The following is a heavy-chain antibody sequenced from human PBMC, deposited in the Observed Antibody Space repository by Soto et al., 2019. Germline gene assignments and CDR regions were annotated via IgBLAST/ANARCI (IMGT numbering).Heavy chain of an antibody. D-gene: IGHD3-16*02. CDR3: ARGPAYDYVWGSYRYSEPFAY. V-gene: IGHV1-3*01. Sequence: QVQLVQSGAEVKKPGASVKVSCKASGYTFTSYAMHWVRQAPGQRLEWMGWINAVNGNTKYSQKFQGRVTITRDTSASTAYMELSSMRSEETSVYYCARGPAYDYVWGSYRYSEPFAYWCQGTLVTVSS. CDR2: INAVNGNT. J-gene: IGHJ4*02. CDR1: GYTFTSYA.